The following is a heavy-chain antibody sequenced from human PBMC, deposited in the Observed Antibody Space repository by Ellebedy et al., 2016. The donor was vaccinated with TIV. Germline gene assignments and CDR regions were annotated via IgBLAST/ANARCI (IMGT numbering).Heavy chain of an antibody. CDR1: GFTFSTYA. CDR3: AKDRVGGDGRWVFDI. V-gene: IGHV3-23*01. CDR2: IYGSGRST. Sequence: GESLKISCAASGFTFSTYAMVWVRQTPGKGLEWVSGIYGSGRSTFYADSVKGRFTISRDNSRNTLYLQINSLRAEDTAIYYCAKDRVGGDGRWVFDIWGQGTTVTVSS. D-gene: IGHD3-16*01. J-gene: IGHJ3*02.